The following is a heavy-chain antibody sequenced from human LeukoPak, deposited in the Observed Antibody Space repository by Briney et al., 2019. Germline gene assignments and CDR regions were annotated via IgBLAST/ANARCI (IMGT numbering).Heavy chain of an antibody. D-gene: IGHD3-22*01. CDR2: IIPILGIA. J-gene: IGHJ3*02. Sequence: ASVKVSCKASGGTFSSYTISWVLQAPGQGLEWMGRIIPILGIANYAQKFQGRVTITADKSTSTAYMELSSLRSEDTAVYYCARPRSYYYDSSGYEAFDIWGQGTMVTVSS. CDR3: ARPRSYYYDSSGYEAFDI. V-gene: IGHV1-69*02. CDR1: GGTFSSYT.